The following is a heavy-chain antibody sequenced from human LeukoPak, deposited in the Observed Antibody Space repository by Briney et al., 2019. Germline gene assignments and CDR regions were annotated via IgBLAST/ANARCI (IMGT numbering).Heavy chain of an antibody. Sequence: ASVKVSCKASGYTFTSYGISWVRQAPGQGLEWMGWISAYNGNTNYAQKLQGRVTMTTDTSTSTAYMELRSLRSDDTAVYYCARVRGYYDSRGPRDYWGQGTLVTVCS. CDR1: GYTFTSYG. V-gene: IGHV1-18*01. D-gene: IGHD3-22*01. CDR3: ARVRGYYDSRGPRDY. CDR2: ISAYNGNT. J-gene: IGHJ4*02.